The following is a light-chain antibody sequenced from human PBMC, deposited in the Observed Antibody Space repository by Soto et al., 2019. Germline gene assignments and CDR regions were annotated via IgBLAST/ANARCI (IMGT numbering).Light chain of an antibody. CDR3: QQRSTWTPP. CDR2: DAS. J-gene: IGKJ4*01. V-gene: IGKV3-11*01. CDR1: QSVSNY. Sequence: EIVLTQSPATLSLSPGEGATLSYRASQSVSNYLVWYQQKPGQAPRLLIYDASNRATGIPARFGGSGSGTDLTLTISSLEPEDFAVYYCQQRSTWTPPFGGGTKVDIX.